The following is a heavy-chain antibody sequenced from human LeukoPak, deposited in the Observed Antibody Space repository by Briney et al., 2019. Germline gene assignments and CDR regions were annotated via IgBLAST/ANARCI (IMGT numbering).Heavy chain of an antibody. Sequence: SETLSLTCAVYGGSFSGYYWSWIRQPPGKGLEWIGEINHSGSTNYNPSLKSRVTISVDTSKNQFSLKLSSVTAAGTAVYYCAREVVYIAAAGTQIDNFDYWGQGTLVTVSS. CDR2: INHSGST. V-gene: IGHV4-34*01. D-gene: IGHD6-13*01. CDR3: AREVVYIAAAGTQIDNFDY. J-gene: IGHJ4*02. CDR1: GGSFSGYY.